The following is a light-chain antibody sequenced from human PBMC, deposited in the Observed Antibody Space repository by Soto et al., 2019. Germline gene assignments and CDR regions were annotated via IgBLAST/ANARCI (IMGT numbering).Light chain of an antibody. J-gene: IGKJ1*01. CDR2: GAS. Sequence: EIVMTQSPATLSVSPGERATLSCRASHSVSRDLAWYHQKPGQAPRLLIYGASTRATGIPARFSGSGSGTEFTLTINSLQSEDFAVYYCQQYNNWPRTFGQGTKVDI. CDR3: QQYNNWPRT. V-gene: IGKV3-15*01. CDR1: HSVSRD.